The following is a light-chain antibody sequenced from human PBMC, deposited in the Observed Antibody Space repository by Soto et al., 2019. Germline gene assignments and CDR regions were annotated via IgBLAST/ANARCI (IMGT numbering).Light chain of an antibody. CDR3: QQSYRTSWT. J-gene: IGKJ1*01. V-gene: IGKV1-39*01. CDR2: AAS. Sequence: DIQMTQSPSSRTASVGDRVRSTCRARQSINTYLNWYQQKPGKAPQLLIYAASSLHSGVPSRFSGRGFGTEFALSIITVQPEDFATYYCQQSYRTSWTFGRGTKVEI. CDR1: QSINTY.